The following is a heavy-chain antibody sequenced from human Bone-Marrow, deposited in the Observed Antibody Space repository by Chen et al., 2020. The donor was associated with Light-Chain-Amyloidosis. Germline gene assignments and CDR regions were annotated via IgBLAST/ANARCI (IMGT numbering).Heavy chain of an antibody. CDR1: GYNFTRYS. Sequence: QVQLVQSGAELQKPGASVKVSCKASGYNFTRYSFSWVRQAPGQGLEWMGWVKSYSKDTQVSQKFHDRVILTSDISTSTVYMGLRSLRSTDTAMYYCARDLRERPTVFDFWGQGTLVTVSS. J-gene: IGHJ4*02. V-gene: IGHV1-18*01. CDR3: ARDLRERPTVFDF. CDR2: VKSYSKDT. D-gene: IGHD4-17*01.